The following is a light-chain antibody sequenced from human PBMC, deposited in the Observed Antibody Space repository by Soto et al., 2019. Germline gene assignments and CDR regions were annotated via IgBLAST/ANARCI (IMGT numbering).Light chain of an antibody. Sequence: SYELTQPPSVSVAPGQTARITCGGNNIGSKSVHWYQQKPGQAPVLVVYDDGDRPSGIPERFSGSNSGNTATLTISRVEAGDEADYYCQVWDSSSDHHWVFGGGTKVTVL. J-gene: IGLJ3*02. CDR2: DDG. CDR1: NIGSKS. V-gene: IGLV3-21*02. CDR3: QVWDSSSDHHWV.